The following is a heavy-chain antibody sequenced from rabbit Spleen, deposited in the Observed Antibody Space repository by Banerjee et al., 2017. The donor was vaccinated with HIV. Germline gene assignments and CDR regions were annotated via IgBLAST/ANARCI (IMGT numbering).Heavy chain of an antibody. CDR2: IGTGSGTT. J-gene: IGHJ4*01. CDR3: AGDHAISGYRFNL. V-gene: IGHV1S40*01. D-gene: IGHD1-1*01. Sequence: QQLVESGGGLVKPGASLTLTCKASGFSFSSGYYMSWVRQAPGKGLEWIGCIGTGSGTTYYASWAKGRFTISKTSSTTVTLQMTSLTAADTATYFCAGDHAISGYRFNLWGPGTLVTVS. CDR1: GFSFSSGYY.